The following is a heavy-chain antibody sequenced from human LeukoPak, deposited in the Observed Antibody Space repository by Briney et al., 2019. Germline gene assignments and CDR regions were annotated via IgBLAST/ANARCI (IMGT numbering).Heavy chain of an antibody. CDR1: GFTFSNAW. Sequence: GGSLRLSCAASGFTFSNAWMSWVRQAPGKGLEWVGRIKSKTDGGTTDYAAPVKGRFTISRDDSKNTLYLQMNSLKTEDTAVYYCTTDSFDQYYYYYGMDVWGQGTTVTVSS. J-gene: IGHJ6*02. CDR2: IKSKTDGGTT. D-gene: IGHD2/OR15-2a*01. CDR3: TTDSFDQYYYYYGMDV. V-gene: IGHV3-15*01.